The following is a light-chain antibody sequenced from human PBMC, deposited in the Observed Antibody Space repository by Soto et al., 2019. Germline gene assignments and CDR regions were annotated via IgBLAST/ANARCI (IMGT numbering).Light chain of an antibody. CDR1: ESIVNNN. J-gene: IGKJ2*01. CDR3: QHYGVSPPDYT. CDR2: GAS. Sequence: VLTQSPGTLSLSPGERATLSCRASESIVNNNLAWYQQRPGQAPRLLISGASNRATGVSDRLSGSGSGSDFTLTINTLVPENFAVVYFQHYGVSPPDYTFGHGTKPEIK. V-gene: IGKV3-20*01.